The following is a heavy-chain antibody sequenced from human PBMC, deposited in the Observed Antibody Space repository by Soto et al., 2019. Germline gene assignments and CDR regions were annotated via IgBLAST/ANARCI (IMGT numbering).Heavy chain of an antibody. Sequence: QVQMVQSGAEVKKPGSSARVSCKVSGGTFSRHSISWVRQAPGQGLEWMGGIIPIFDATKYAQKFQGRLTITADESTTTFHMDLSGLRPEDMAIYYCARALTSVRGSWGQGTLVNVS. CDR1: GGTFSRHS. J-gene: IGHJ4*02. CDR3: ARALTSVRGS. CDR2: IIPIFDAT. D-gene: IGHD3-10*01. V-gene: IGHV1-69*01.